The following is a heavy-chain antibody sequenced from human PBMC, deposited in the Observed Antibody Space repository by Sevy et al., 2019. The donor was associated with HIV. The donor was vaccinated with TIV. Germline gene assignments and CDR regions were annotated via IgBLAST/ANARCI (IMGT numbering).Heavy chain of an antibody. J-gene: IGHJ6*02. V-gene: IGHV4-4*07. D-gene: IGHD1-26*01. Sequence: SETLSLTCTVSGGSVSRYYWSWIRQPAGKGLEWIGRIYTSGSTNYNPSLKSRVTMSVDTSKNQFSLKLSSVTAADTAVYYCARDWVGATDFNYYYYGMDVWGQGTTVTVSS. CDR2: IYTSGST. CDR1: GGSVSRYY. CDR3: ARDWVGATDFNYYYYGMDV.